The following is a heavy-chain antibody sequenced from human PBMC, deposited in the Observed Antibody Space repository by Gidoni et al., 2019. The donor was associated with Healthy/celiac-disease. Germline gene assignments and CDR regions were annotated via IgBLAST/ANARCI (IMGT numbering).Heavy chain of an antibody. Sequence: QVQLQQWGAGLLKPSETLSLTCAVYGGSFSGYYWSWIRQPPGKGLEWIGEINHSGSTNYNPSLKSRVTISVDTSKNQFSLKLSSVTAADTAVYYCARGGDFWSDPPDYWGQGTLVTVSS. J-gene: IGHJ4*02. CDR3: ARGGDFWSDPPDY. CDR1: GGSFSGYY. D-gene: IGHD3-3*01. CDR2: INHSGST. V-gene: IGHV4-34*01.